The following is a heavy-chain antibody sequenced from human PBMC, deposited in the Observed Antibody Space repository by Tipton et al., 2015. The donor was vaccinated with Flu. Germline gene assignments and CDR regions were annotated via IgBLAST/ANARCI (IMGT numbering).Heavy chain of an antibody. V-gene: IGHV4-39*07. CDR1: GASISSRSYY. D-gene: IGHD6-13*01. CDR2: IYSSGST. CDR3: ARYTSSWDPPRD. J-gene: IGHJ1*01. Sequence: GASISSRSYYWGWIRQPPGKGLEWIGCIYSSGSTYYNPSLKSRVTISLDTSKNQFSLKLSSVTAADTAVYYCARYTSSWDPPRDWGQGTLVTVSS.